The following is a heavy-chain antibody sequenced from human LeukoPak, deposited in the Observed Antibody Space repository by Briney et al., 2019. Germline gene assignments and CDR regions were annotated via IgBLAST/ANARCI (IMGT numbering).Heavy chain of an antibody. CDR3: ARSMVRGVIFDY. J-gene: IGHJ4*02. CDR1: GGSISSSSYY. D-gene: IGHD3-10*01. Sequence: SETLSLTCTVSGGSISSSSYYWGWIRQPPGKGLEWIGSIYYSGSTYYNPSLKSRVTISVDTSKNQFSLKLSSVTAADTAVYYRARSMVRGVIFDYWGQGTLVTVSS. CDR2: IYYSGST. V-gene: IGHV4-39*01.